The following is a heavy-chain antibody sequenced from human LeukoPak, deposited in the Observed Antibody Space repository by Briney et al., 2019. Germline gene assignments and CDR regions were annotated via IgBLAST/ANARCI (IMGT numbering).Heavy chain of an antibody. V-gene: IGHV3-33*01. CDR1: GFTFSSYG. D-gene: IGHD3-9*01. CDR2: IWYDGSNK. J-gene: IGHJ6*04. CDR3: ARDTAYDILTGQNPHYGMDV. Sequence: GGSLRLSCAASGFTFSSYGMHWVRQAPGKGLEWVAVIWYDGSNKYYADSVKGRFTISRDNSKTTLYLQMNSLRAEDTAVYYFARDTAYDILTGQNPHYGMDVWGKGTTVTVSS.